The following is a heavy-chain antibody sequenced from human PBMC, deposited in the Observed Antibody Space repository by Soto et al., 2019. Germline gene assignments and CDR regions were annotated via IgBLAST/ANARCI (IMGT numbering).Heavy chain of an antibody. CDR2: ISPDGGRT. Sequence: PVKGSRQGSWYTLTPHCIPWGGQAPRQGGEWMGIISPDGGRTSYAQKFQGRVTMTRDTSTSTVYMELSSLRSEDTAVYYCATRDPGHYWGQGTLVTVSS. V-gene: IGHV1-46*01. CDR3: ATRDPGHY. J-gene: IGHJ4*02. CDR1: WYTLTPHC.